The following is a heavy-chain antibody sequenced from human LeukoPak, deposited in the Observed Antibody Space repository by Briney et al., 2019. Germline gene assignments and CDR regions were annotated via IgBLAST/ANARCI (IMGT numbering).Heavy chain of an antibody. D-gene: IGHD5-18*01. Sequence: PSETLSLTCTVSGGFISSYYWSWIRQPPGKGLEWIGYIYYSGSTNYNPSLKSRVTISVDTSKNQFSLKLSSVTAADTAVYYCARDSSSSYGSGYYYYYGMDVWGQGTTVTVSS. CDR1: GGFISSYY. CDR2: IYYSGST. J-gene: IGHJ6*02. CDR3: ARDSSSSYGSGYYYYYGMDV. V-gene: IGHV4-59*01.